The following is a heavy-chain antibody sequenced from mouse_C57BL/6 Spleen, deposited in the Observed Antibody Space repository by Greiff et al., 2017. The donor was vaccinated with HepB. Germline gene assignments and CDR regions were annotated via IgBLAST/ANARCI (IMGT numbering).Heavy chain of an antibody. V-gene: IGHV2-4*01. CDR1: GFSLTSYG. Sequence: QVQLKQSGPGLVQPSQSLSITCTVSGFSLTSYGVHWVRQPPGKGLEWLGVIWSGGSTDYNAAFISRLSISKDNSKSQVFFKMNSLQADDTAIYYWAKTEYDYDVTWFAYWGQGTLVTVSA. CDR2: IWSGGST. J-gene: IGHJ3*01. D-gene: IGHD2-4*01. CDR3: AKTEYDYDVTWFAY.